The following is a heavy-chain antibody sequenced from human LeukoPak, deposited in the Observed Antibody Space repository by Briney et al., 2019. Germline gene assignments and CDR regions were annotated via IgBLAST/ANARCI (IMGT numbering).Heavy chain of an antibody. CDR2: IYHSGST. Sequence: SQTLSLTCTVSGGSISSGGYYWSWIRQPPGKGLEWIGYIYHSGSTYYNPSLKSRVTVSVDRSKNQLSLKLSSVTAADTAVYYCARSQYSSSESAFDIWGQGTMVTVSS. V-gene: IGHV4-30-2*01. J-gene: IGHJ3*02. CDR1: GGSISSGGYY. D-gene: IGHD6-13*01. CDR3: ARSQYSSSESAFDI.